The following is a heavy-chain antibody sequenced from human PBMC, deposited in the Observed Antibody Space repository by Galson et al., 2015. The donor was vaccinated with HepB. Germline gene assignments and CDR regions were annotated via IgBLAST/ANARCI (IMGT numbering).Heavy chain of an antibody. CDR3: ARDRVVGRSMDV. CDR1: GYTFTHYA. V-gene: IGHV7-4-1*02. CDR2: INTNTRNP. J-gene: IGHJ6*02. Sequence: SVKVSCKASGYTFTHYALSWVRQAPGQGLEWLGWINTNTRNPTYAQGFTGRFVFSLDTSVRTAYLQISSLKAEDTAVYYCARDRVVGRSMDVWGQGTTVTVSS. D-gene: IGHD2-15*01.